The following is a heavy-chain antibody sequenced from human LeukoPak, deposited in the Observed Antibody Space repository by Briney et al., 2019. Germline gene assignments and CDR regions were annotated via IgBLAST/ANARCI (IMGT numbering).Heavy chain of an antibody. D-gene: IGHD1-26*01. CDR2: IKSKTDGGTT. V-gene: IGHV3-15*01. CDR3: TTEAYSGSFPGY. J-gene: IGHJ4*02. Sequence: GGSLRLSCAASGFTFSNAWMSWVRQAPGKGLEWVGRIKSKTDGGTTDYAAPVKGRFTISRDDSKNTLYLQMNSLKTEGTAVYYCTTEAYSGSFPGYWGQGTLVTVSS. CDR1: GFTFSNAW.